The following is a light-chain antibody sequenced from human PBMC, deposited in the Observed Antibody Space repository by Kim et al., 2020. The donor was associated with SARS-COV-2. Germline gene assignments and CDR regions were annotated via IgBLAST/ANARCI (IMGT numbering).Light chain of an antibody. CDR3: QSYDSSLSGSVV. Sequence: VTISGHRSSANIAAGYGVHWYQQLPGAAPKLRIYGDSNRPSGVPDRFSGSKSGTSASLAITGLQAEDEADYYCQSYDSSLSGSVVFGGGTQLTVL. CDR2: GDS. J-gene: IGLJ2*01. V-gene: IGLV1-40*01. CDR1: SANIAAGYG.